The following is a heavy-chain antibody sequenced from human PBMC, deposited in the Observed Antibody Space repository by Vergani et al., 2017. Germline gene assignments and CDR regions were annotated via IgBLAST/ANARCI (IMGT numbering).Heavy chain of an antibody. D-gene: IGHD3-22*01. CDR1: GGTFSSYA. V-gene: IGHV1-69*01. Sequence: QVQLVQSGAEVKKPGSSVKVSCKASGGTFSSYAISWVRQAPGQGLEWMGGIIPIFGTANYAQKFQGRVTITADESTSTAYMELSSLRSEDTAVYYCAKDLTITMIVVVSILEHAFDIWGQGTMVTVSS. J-gene: IGHJ3*02. CDR3: AKDLTITMIVVVSILEHAFDI. CDR2: IIPIFGTA.